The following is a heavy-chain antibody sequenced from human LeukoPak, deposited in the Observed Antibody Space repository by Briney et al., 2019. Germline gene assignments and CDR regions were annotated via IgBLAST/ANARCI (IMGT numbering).Heavy chain of an antibody. CDR3: AKLVVVTAIGDY. D-gene: IGHD2-21*02. V-gene: IGHV3-30*18. CDR2: ISYDGSNK. CDR1: GFTFSSYG. Sequence: PGGSLRLSCAASGFTFSSYGMHWVRQAPGKGLEWVAVISYDGSNKYYADSVKGRFTISRDNSKNTLYLQMNSLRAEDTAVYYCAKLVVVTAIGDYWGQGTLVTVSS. J-gene: IGHJ4*02.